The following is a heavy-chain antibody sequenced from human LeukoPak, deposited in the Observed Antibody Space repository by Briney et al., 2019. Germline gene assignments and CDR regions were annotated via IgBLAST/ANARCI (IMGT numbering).Heavy chain of an antibody. CDR2: VSGSGGTT. CDR1: GFTFSSYA. V-gene: IGHV3-23*01. J-gene: IGHJ4*02. Sequence: GGSLRLSCAASGFTFSSYAMSWVHQAPGKGLEWVSAVSGSGGTTHYADSAKGRFTISRDNSKNTLYLQLNSLRAEGTAVYYCAKLLRAGRLLTISLDSWGQGTLVTVSS. CDR3: AKLLRAGRLLTISLDS. D-gene: IGHD3-10*01.